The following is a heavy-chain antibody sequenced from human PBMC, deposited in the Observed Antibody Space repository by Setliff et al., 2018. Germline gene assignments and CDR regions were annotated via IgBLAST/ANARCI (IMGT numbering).Heavy chain of an antibody. J-gene: IGHJ3*02. D-gene: IGHD2-8*01. V-gene: IGHV1-24*01. CDR3: ATLASYIVLMVYARSGAFDI. Sequence: ASVKVSCKVSGYTLTELSMHWVRQAPGKGLEWMGGFDPEDGETIYAQKFQGRVTTTEDTSTDTAYMELSSLRSEDTAVYYCATLASYIVLMVYARSGAFDIWGQGTMVTVS. CDR2: FDPEDGET. CDR1: GYTLTELS.